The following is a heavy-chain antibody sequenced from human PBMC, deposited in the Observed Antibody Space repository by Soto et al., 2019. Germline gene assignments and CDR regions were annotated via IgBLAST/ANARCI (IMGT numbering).Heavy chain of an antibody. V-gene: IGHV4-30-4*01. CDR3: XXXXXXXQXWFDP. CDR1: GGSISSGDYY. J-gene: IGHJ5*02. CDR2: IYYSGST. Sequence: QVQLQESGPGLVKPSQTLSLTCTVSGGSISSGDYYWSWIRQPPGKGLEWIGYIYYSGSTYYNPSLXXXXXXXXXXXXXXXXXXXXXXXXXXXXXXXXXXXXXXXQXWFDPWGQGTLVTVSS.